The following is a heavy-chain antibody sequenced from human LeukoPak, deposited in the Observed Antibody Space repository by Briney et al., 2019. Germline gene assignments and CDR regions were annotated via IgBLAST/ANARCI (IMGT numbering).Heavy chain of an antibody. CDR2: ISGSGGST. CDR1: GFTFSSYA. Sequence: GGSLRLSCAASGFTFSSYAMSWVRQAPGKGLERVSAISGSGGSTYYADSVKGRFTISRDNSKNTLYLQMNSLRAEDTAVYYCAKDRWELLQAFDYWGQGTLVTVSS. CDR3: AKDRWELLQAFDY. V-gene: IGHV3-23*01. J-gene: IGHJ4*02. D-gene: IGHD1-26*01.